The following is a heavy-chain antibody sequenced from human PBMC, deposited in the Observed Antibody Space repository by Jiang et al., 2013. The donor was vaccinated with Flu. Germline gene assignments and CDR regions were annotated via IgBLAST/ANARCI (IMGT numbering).Heavy chain of an antibody. Sequence: GYTFTGYYMHWVRQAPGQGLEWMGWINPNSGGTNYAQKFQGRVTMTRDTSISTAYMELSRLRSDDTAVYYCASTGNDFWSGDSGNWGFDPWGQGTLVTVSS. CDR3: ASTGNDFWSGDSGNWGFDP. CDR2: INPNSGGT. CDR1: GYTFTGYY. D-gene: IGHD3-3*01. V-gene: IGHV1-2*02. J-gene: IGHJ5*02.